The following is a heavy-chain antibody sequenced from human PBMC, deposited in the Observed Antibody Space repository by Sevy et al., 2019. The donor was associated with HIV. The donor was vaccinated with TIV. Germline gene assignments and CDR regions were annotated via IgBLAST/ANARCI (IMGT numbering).Heavy chain of an antibody. Sequence: GGSLRLSCAASGFPFSSYAMSWVRQAPGRGLEWVSTLIGGGRRTYYADSVTGRFIISRDNSRNTLYLTMNSLRAEDTAIYYCAKRRVQSGLSGGGANYGMDVCGRGTTVTVSS. CDR2: LIGGGRRT. J-gene: IGHJ6*02. CDR3: AKRRVQSGLSGGGANYGMDV. CDR1: GFPFSSYA. D-gene: IGHD2-8*02. V-gene: IGHV3-23*01.